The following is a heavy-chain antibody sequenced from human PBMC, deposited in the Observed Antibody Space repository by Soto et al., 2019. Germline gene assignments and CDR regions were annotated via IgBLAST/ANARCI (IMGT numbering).Heavy chain of an antibody. CDR1: GYNFRTFW. V-gene: IGHV5-51*01. CDR3: ARGRHNGSEGYFDF. CDR2: IYPDDSET. D-gene: IGHD2-8*01. Sequence: PGESLKISCSTSGYNFRTFWIGWLRQMPGKGLEWMGLIYPDDSETKYSPSFEGQVTMSSDSYISATYLQWSSLQASDTAIYYCARGRHNGSEGYFDFWGQGTLVTVSS. J-gene: IGHJ4*02.